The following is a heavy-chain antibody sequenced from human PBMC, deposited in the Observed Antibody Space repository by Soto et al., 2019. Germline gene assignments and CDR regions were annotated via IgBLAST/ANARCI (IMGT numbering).Heavy chain of an antibody. V-gene: IGHV3-21*01. Sequence: PGGSLRLSCAASGFTFSSYSMNWVRQAPGKGLEWVSSISSSSSYIYYADSVKGRFTISRDNAKNSLYLQMNSLRAEDTAVYYCARVSVTTYYYYGMDVWGQGTTVTVSS. J-gene: IGHJ6*02. CDR1: GFTFSSYS. CDR2: ISSSSSYI. CDR3: ARVSVTTYYYYGMDV. D-gene: IGHD4-4*01.